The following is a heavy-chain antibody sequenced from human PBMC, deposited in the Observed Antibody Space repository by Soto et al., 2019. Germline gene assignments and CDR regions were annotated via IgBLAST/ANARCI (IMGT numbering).Heavy chain of an antibody. CDR3: ARGYWFDP. Sequence: SETLSLTCTVSGGSIFSDDWTWIRQPPGKGLEWIGYISRGGSSRYAPSLKGRVTFSTDTSKNQVSLKLTYVTVADTAVYYCARGYWFDPWGPGTLVTVS. V-gene: IGHV4-59*01. J-gene: IGHJ5*02. CDR2: ISRGGSS. CDR1: GGSIFSDD.